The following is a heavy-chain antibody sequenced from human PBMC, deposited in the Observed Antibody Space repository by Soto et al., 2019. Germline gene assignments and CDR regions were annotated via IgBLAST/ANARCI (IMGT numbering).Heavy chain of an antibody. CDR3: AKGGRQLRVTSDFNY. Sequence: VQLVESGGGVVQPGRSLRLSCAASGFTFSDYARHWVRQAPGKGLEWVAVVSHDGRNTHYADSVKGRFTISRDSTKNTVALEMTSLRAEDTAVYYWAKGGRQLRVTSDFNYWGQGALVTVSA. V-gene: IGHV3-30*18. CDR1: GFTFSDYA. J-gene: IGHJ4*02. CDR2: VSHDGRNT. D-gene: IGHD6-19*01.